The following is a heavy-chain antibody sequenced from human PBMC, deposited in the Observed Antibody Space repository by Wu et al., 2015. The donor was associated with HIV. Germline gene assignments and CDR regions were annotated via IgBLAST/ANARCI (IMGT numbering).Heavy chain of an antibody. CDR1: GGIFTTDV. V-gene: IGHV1-69*13. CDR2: IIPIFGTA. Sequence: QIQLVQSGAEMKKPGASVKVSCQASGGIFTTDVISWVRQAPGQGLEWMGRIIPIFGTANYAQKFQGRVTITADESTSTAYMELSSLRSEDTAVYYCARGGGDRIDDAFDIWGQGTMVTV. D-gene: IGHD3-16*01. CDR3: ARGGGDRIDDAFDI. J-gene: IGHJ3*02.